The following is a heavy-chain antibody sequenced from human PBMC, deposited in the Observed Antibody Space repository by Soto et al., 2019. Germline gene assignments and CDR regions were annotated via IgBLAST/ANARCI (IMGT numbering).Heavy chain of an antibody. CDR1: GFTFSSYG. CDR2: ISYDGSNK. Sequence: GESLKTSCASSGFTFSSYGMHWVRQAPGKGLEGVAVISYDGSNKYYADSVKGRFTISRDNSKNTLYLQMNSLRADDTAIYYCARGDSTDCSNGVCSFFYNHDMDVWGQGTTVTVSS. J-gene: IGHJ6*02. D-gene: IGHD2-8*01. CDR3: ARGDSTDCSNGVCSFFYNHDMDV. V-gene: IGHV3-30*03.